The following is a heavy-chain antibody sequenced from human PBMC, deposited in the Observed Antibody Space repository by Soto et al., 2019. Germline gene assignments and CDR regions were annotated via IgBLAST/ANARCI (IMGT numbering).Heavy chain of an antibody. D-gene: IGHD6-6*01. J-gene: IGHJ4*02. CDR3: ASGDEYVPPHY. V-gene: IGHV4-34*01. CDR1: GGSLSGYY. Sequence: SETLSLTCAVYGGSLSGYYWSWIRQPPGKGLEWIGEINHSGSTNYNPSLKSRVTISVDTSKNQFSLKLSSVTAADTAVYYCASGDEYVPPHYWGQGTLVTVSS. CDR2: INHSGST.